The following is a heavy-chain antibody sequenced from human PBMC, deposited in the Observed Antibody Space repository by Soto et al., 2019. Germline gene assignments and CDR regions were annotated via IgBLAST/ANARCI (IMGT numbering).Heavy chain of an antibody. D-gene: IGHD1-1*01. CDR3: VRARNDG. Sequence: EVQLVESGGGLVQPGGSLRLSCAASGFIFSAYCMTWVRQAPGKGLEWVANINPDGSEKYYVDSVKGRFTISRDNVKNSLCLQVNNLRADDTALYYCVRARNDGWGRGTLVNVSS. CDR1: GFIFSAYC. V-gene: IGHV3-7*01. CDR2: INPDGSEK. J-gene: IGHJ2*01.